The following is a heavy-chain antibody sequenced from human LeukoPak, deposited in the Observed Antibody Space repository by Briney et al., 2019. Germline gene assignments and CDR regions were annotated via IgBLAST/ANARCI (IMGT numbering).Heavy chain of an antibody. Sequence: SETLSLTCTVSGYSISSGYYWGWIRQPPGKGLEWIGSIYHSGSTYYNPSLKSRVTISVDTSKNQFSLKLSSVTAADTAVYYCARLDSSGYYEYFQHWGQGTLVTVSS. CDR3: ARLDSSGYYEYFQH. CDR2: IYHSGST. V-gene: IGHV4-38-2*02. J-gene: IGHJ1*01. D-gene: IGHD3-22*01. CDR1: GYSISSGYY.